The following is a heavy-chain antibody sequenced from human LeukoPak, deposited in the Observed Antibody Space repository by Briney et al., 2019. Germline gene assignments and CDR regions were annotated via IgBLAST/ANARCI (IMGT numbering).Heavy chain of an antibody. CDR3: VRGSLGDGADFDY. CDR2: INTGGDDT. Sequence: PGGSLRLSCAVSGFTFRRYTMNWVRQAPGKGLEWISSINTGGDDTYYRDSVRGRFTISRDNAKNSLYLQINSLRAEDTAVYSCVRGSLGDGADFDYWGRGTQVTVSS. J-gene: IGHJ4*02. CDR1: GFTFRRYT. V-gene: IGHV3-21*01. D-gene: IGHD4/OR15-4a*01.